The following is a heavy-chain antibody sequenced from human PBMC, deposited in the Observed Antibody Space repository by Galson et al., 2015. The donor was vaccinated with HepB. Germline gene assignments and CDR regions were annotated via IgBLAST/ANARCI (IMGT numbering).Heavy chain of an antibody. D-gene: IGHD6-6*01. CDR3: AKGMFEYSSSSPGLVDY. CDR1: GFTFYTYN. Sequence: SLRLSCAASGFTFYTYNMNWVRQAPGKGLEWVSYISSSSVTIYYAESVKGRFTISRDNAKNSLYLQMNSLRDEDTAVYYCAKGMFEYSSSSPGLVDYWGQGTLVTVSS. CDR2: ISSSSVTI. V-gene: IGHV3-48*02. J-gene: IGHJ4*02.